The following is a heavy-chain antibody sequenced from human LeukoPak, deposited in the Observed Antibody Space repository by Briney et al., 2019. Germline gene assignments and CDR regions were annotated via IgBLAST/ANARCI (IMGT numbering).Heavy chain of an antibody. CDR2: ISDSGGST. D-gene: IGHD3-10*01. Sequence: GGSLRLSCAASGFTFNNYAMSWVRQAPGKGLEWVSSISDSGGSTYYADSVKGRFSIPRDFSKSTLYLQMSSLRAEDTAIYFCAKHSLVWYGELWGEDYWGQGTLVTVSS. V-gene: IGHV3-23*01. CDR1: GFTFNNYA. J-gene: IGHJ4*02. CDR3: AKHSLVWYGELWGEDY.